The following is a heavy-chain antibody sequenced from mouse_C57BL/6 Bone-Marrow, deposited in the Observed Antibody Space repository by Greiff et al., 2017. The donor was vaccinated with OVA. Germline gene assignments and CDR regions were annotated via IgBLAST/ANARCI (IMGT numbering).Heavy chain of an antibody. D-gene: IGHD2-4*01. CDR1: GFTFSSYT. Sequence: EVMLVESGGGLVKPGGSLKLSCAASGFTFSSYTMYWVRQTPEKRLEWVATISGGGGNTYYPDSVKGRFTIYRDNAKNTLYLQMSSLKSEDTALYYCARDDYDRVDYWGQGTTLTVSS. CDR3: ARDDYDRVDY. V-gene: IGHV5-9*01. CDR2: ISGGGGNT. J-gene: IGHJ2*01.